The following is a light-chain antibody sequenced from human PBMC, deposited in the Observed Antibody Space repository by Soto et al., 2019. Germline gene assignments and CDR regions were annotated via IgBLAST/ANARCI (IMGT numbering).Light chain of an antibody. J-gene: IGKJ2*03. V-gene: IGKV1-9*01. CDR1: QDISTS. CDR2: PAS. CDR3: QHLRTYPFS. Sequence: DIQLTQSPSFLSASVGDRVTVSCRASQDISTSLAWFQQKAGKVPQLLVYPASTLQDGVPSRFSGSGSGTYFTLTINNLQAEDFATYYCQHLRTYPFSFGQWTKLDI.